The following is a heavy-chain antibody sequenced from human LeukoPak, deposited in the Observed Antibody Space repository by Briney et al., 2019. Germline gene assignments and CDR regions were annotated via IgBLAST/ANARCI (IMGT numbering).Heavy chain of an antibody. D-gene: IGHD1-26*01. J-gene: IGHJ4*02. CDR2: ISGDGSST. V-gene: IGHV3-74*01. Sequence: GGSLRLSCAASGFTFSSYWMHWVRQAPGKGLVWVSYISGDGSSTTYADSVKGRFTISRDNAKNTLYLQMNSLRAEDTAVYYCVGGSYYFDYWGQGTLVTVSS. CDR3: VGGSYYFDY. CDR1: GFTFSSYW.